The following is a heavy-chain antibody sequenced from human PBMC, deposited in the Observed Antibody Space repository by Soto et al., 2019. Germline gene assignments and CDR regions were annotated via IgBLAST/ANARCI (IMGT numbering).Heavy chain of an antibody. V-gene: IGHV4-31*03. CDR3: ARVSATGTRWFDP. D-gene: IGHD6-13*01. CDR1: GGSISSGAYY. CDR2: ISHRGTA. Sequence: LCLTCTVSGGSISSGAYYRGWIRQHPGKGLEWIGYISHRGTAYYTPSLKSRVSLSVDPSKSQFSLNVTSLTAADTAVYYCARVSATGTRWFDPWGPGTLVTVSS. J-gene: IGHJ5*02.